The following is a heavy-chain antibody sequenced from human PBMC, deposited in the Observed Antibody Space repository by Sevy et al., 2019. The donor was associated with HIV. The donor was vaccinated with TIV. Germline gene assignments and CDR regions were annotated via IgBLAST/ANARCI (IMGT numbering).Heavy chain of an antibody. V-gene: IGHV3-9*01. J-gene: IGHJ6*02. CDR1: GFTFDDYA. CDR3: AKARGYSGYDGYYYGMDV. CDR2: ISWNSGSI. D-gene: IGHD5-12*01. Sequence: GGSLGLSCAASGFTFDDYAMHWVRQAPGKGLEWVSGISWNSGSIGYADSVKGRFTISRDNAKNSLYLQMNSLRAEDTALYYCAKARGYSGYDGYYYGMDVWGQGTTVTVSS.